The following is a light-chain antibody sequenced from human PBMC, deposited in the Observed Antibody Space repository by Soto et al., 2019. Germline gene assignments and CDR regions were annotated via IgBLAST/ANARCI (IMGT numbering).Light chain of an antibody. Sequence: DIQMTQSPSSLSASVGARVTITCQASHDITSYLNWYQHKPGKAPKLLIYDATFLEAGVPSRFSGSGSGTDFTFTISSLQPEDDATYYCQKCDYLPIFGPGTTVDFK. CDR2: DAT. CDR1: HDITSY. J-gene: IGKJ3*01. CDR3: QKCDYLPI. V-gene: IGKV1-33*01.